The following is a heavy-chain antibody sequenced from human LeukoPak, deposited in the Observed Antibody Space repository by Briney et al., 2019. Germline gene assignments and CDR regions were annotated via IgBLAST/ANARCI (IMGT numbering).Heavy chain of an antibody. CDR2: ISYDGSNK. J-gene: IGHJ4*02. CDR3: ARDGTYIAFDY. CDR1: GFTFDDYA. Sequence: GGSLRLSCAASGFTFDDYAMHWVRQAPGKGLEWVAVISYDGSNKYYADSVKGRFTISRDNSKNTLYLQMNSLRAEDTAVYYCARDGTYIAFDYWGQGTLVTVSS. D-gene: IGHD2-15*01. V-gene: IGHV3-30-3*01.